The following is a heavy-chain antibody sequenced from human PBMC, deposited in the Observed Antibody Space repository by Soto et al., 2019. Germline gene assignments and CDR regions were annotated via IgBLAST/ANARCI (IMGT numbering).Heavy chain of an antibody. CDR1: SDSISSYY. CDR3: ARAVGDPLYYLDY. CDR2: TDYSGNT. J-gene: IGHJ4*02. D-gene: IGHD6-19*01. V-gene: IGHV4-59*08. Sequence: QVQLQESGPGLVRPSETLSLTCTVSSDSISSYYWIWIRQSPGKGLEWIGYTDYSGNTNYNPSLKSRVTISGDTSKNQFFLRLSSVTAADTAVYYCARAVGDPLYYLDYWGQGTLVTVSS.